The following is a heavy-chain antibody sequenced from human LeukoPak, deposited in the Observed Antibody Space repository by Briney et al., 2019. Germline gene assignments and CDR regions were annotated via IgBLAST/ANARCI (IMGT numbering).Heavy chain of an antibody. V-gene: IGHV3-21*04. Sequence: GGSLRLSCAASGFTFSSYSMNWVRQAPGKGLEWVSSISSSSSYIYYADSVKGRFTISRDNAKNSLYLQMNSLRAEDTALYYCARDAHYYDSSGYVPYMDVWGKGTTVTVSS. D-gene: IGHD3-22*01. CDR2: ISSSSSYI. J-gene: IGHJ6*03. CDR3: ARDAHYYDSSGYVPYMDV. CDR1: GFTFSSYS.